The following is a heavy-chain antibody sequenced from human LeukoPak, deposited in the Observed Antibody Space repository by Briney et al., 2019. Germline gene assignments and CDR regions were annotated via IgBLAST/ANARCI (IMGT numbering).Heavy chain of an antibody. CDR2: ISIGSSDI. J-gene: IGHJ4*02. D-gene: IGHD6-25*01. CDR1: GFTFSSYS. CDR3: ARARGYDSKYYFEY. V-gene: IGHV3-21*01. Sequence: NTGGSLRLSCEASGFTFSSYSTNWVRQIPGKGLEWVSSISIGSSDIYYADSVKGRFTISRDNAKNSLYLQMNSLRAEDTAVYYCARARGYDSKYYFEYWGQGTLVIVSS.